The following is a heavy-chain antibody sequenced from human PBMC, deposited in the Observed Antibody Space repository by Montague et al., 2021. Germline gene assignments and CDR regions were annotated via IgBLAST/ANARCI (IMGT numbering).Heavy chain of an antibody. V-gene: IGHV4-39*01. CDR1: GGSISSSPFY. CDR3: ARAGPRTYGGDSLDY. D-gene: IGHD3-10*01. Sequence: SETLSLTCTVSGGSISSSPFYWGWIRQSPGKGLEWIGSNYYRGNTYYNPSLKSRVSLSIDTSKNQFSLKMNSVTAADTAVYYCARAGPRTYGGDSLDYWGKGARVTVSS. CDR2: NYYRGNT. J-gene: IGHJ4*02.